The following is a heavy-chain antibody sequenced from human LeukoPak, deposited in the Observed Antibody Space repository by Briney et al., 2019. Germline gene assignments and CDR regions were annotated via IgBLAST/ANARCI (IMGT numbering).Heavy chain of an antibody. V-gene: IGHV1-69*04. CDR2: IIPILGIA. D-gene: IGHD5-12*01. CDR3: ARGAVATIFDY. J-gene: IGHJ4*02. CDR1: GGTFSSYA. Sequence: GASVKVSCKASGGTFSSYAISWVRQAPGQGLEWMGRIIPILGIANYAQKFQGRVTITADKSTSTAYMELSSLRSEDTAVYYCARGAVATIFDYWGQGTLVTVSS.